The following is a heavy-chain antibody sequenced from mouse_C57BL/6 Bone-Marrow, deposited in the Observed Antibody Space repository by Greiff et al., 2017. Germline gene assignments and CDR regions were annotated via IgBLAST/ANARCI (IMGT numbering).Heavy chain of an antibody. Sequence: VQLQQSGPVLVKPGASVKMSCKASGYTFTDYYMNWVKQSHGKSLEWIGVINPYNGGTSYNQKFKGKATLTVDKSSSTAYMELNSLTSEDSAVYYCARLYYYGSSDYWGQGTTLTVSS. CDR2: INPYNGGT. CDR3: ARLYYYGSSDY. V-gene: IGHV1-19*01. CDR1: GYTFTDYY. J-gene: IGHJ2*01. D-gene: IGHD1-1*01.